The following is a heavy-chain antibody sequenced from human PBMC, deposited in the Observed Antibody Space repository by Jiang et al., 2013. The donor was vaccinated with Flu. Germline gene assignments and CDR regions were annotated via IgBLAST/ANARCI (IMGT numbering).Heavy chain of an antibody. CDR2: IYWDGDK. V-gene: IGHV2-5*02. CDR1: TGEVG. CDR3: AHRPLAGPPFDY. J-gene: IGHJ4*02. D-gene: IGHD6-19*01. Sequence: TGEVGVGWIRQPPGRALEWVAIIYWDGDKRYSPSLNSRLTITKDTSKNQVVLTMTNMDPVDTATYYCAHRPLAGPPFDYWGQGTLVTVSS.